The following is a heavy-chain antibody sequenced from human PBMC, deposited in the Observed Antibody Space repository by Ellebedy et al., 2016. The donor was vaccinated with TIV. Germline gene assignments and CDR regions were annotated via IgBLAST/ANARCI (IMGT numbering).Heavy chain of an antibody. D-gene: IGHD6-13*01. CDR3: ARERQQLAVAGWYFDL. CDR2: ITGSGGGRST. Sequence: GESLKISCAASRFTFTSYAMSWVRQAPGKGLEWVSGITGSGGGRSTYYADSVRGRFTISRDNSKNTLYLQMSSLRAEDTAVYYCARERQQLAVAGWYFDLWGRGTLVTVSS. J-gene: IGHJ2*01. CDR1: RFTFTSYA. V-gene: IGHV3-23*01.